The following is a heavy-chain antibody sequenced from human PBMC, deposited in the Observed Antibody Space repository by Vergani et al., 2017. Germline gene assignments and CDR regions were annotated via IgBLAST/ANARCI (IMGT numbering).Heavy chain of an antibody. CDR2: IYYSGST. CDR3: ARAPARDY. V-gene: IGHV4-59*01. J-gene: IGHJ4*02. D-gene: IGHD2-2*01. Sequence: QVQLQESGPGLVKPSETLSLTCTVSGGSISSYYWSWIRQPPGKGLEWIGYIYYSGSTNYNPSLKSRVTISVDTSKNQFSLKLSSVTAADTAVNYCARAPARDYWGQGTLVTVSS. CDR1: GGSISSYY.